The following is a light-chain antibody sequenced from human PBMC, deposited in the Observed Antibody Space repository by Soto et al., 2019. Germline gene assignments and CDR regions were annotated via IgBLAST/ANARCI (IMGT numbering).Light chain of an antibody. Sequence: DIQMTQSPSSVSASVGDRVTITCRASQDISSWLAWYQEKPGTAPQLLIYAASRLQSGVPSRFSGSGSGTDFTLTISSLQPEDCATYYCQQVNSFPYTFGQGTKLEIK. CDR2: AAS. V-gene: IGKV1-12*02. CDR3: QQVNSFPYT. CDR1: QDISSW. J-gene: IGKJ2*01.